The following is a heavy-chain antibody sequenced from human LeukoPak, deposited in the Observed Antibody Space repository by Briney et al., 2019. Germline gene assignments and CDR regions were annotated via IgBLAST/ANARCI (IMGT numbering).Heavy chain of an antibody. CDR1: GYTFTSYG. D-gene: IGHD3-10*01. CDR2: ITAYNDNT. V-gene: IGHV1-18*01. Sequence: ASVKVSCKASGYTFTSYGISWVRQAPGQGLEWMGWITAYNDNTNCAQKLQGRVTMTTDTSTSTAYMELRSLRSDDTAVYYCARALLWFGEPSHIDYWGQGTLITASS. J-gene: IGHJ4*02. CDR3: ARALLWFGEPSHIDY.